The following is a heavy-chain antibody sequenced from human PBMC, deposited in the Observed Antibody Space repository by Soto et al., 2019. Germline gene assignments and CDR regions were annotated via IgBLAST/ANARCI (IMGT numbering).Heavy chain of an antibody. CDR2: IYHTGNT. CDR1: GGSISSTNYY. J-gene: IGHJ5*02. V-gene: IGHV4-39*01. D-gene: IGHD4-17*01. Sequence: SETLSLTCTVSGGSISSTNYYWGWIRQPPGKGLEWIGNIYHTGNTVYNPSLRSRVTLSVDTAKKQFSLSLSSVTAADEAVYYCARLRSASYGADPWGQGTLVTVSS. CDR3: ARLRSASYGADP.